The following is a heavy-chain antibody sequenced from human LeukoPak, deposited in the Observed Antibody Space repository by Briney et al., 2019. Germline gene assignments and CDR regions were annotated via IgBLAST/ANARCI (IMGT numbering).Heavy chain of an antibody. J-gene: IGHJ5*02. Sequence: SETLSLTCTVSGGSISSYYWSWIRQPPGKGLEWIGYIYYSGSTNYNPSLKSRVTISVDTSKNQFSLKLSSVTAADTAVYYCARAQPTYYDFWSGYPDPDNWFDPWGQGTLVTVSS. CDR2: IYYSGST. CDR3: ARAQPTYYDFWSGYPDPDNWFDP. V-gene: IGHV4-59*01. D-gene: IGHD3-3*01. CDR1: GGSISSYY.